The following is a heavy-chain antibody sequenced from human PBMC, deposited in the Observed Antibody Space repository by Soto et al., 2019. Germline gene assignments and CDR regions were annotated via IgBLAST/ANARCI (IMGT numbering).Heavy chain of an antibody. CDR3: AMLGYCSGGSCPFDY. D-gene: IGHD2-15*01. V-gene: IGHV3-30*03. CDR1: GFTFSSYG. Sequence: GGSLRLSCAASGFTFSSYGMHWVRQAPGKGLEWVAVISYDGSNKYYADTVKGRFTISRDNSKNTLYLQMNSLIADDMALYYCAMLGYCSGGSCPFDYWGQGTLVTVSS. J-gene: IGHJ4*02. CDR2: ISYDGSNK.